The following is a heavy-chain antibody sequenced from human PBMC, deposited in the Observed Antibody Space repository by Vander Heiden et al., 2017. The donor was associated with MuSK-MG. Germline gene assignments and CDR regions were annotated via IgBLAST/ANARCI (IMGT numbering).Heavy chain of an antibody. D-gene: IGHD1-26*01. CDR2: IKSKTDGGTT. V-gene: IGHV3-15*01. CDR1: GFTFSNAW. J-gene: IGHJ4*02. CDR3: TTALLGSYPGLYYFVY. Sequence: EVQLVESGGGLVKPGGSLRLSCAASGFTFSNAWMSWVRQAPGKGLEWVGRIKSKTDGGTTDYAAPVKGRFTISRNDSKNTRDLKMNSMKAEETAMYYCTTALLGSYPGLYYFVYWGQGTMVTVSS.